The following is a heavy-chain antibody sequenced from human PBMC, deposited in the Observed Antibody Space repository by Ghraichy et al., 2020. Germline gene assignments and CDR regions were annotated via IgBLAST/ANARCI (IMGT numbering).Heavy chain of an antibody. Sequence: SETLSLTCTVSGGSISSSSYYWGWIRQPPGKGLEWIGSIYYSGSTYYNPSLKSRVTISVDTSKNQFSLKLSSVTAAATAVYYCARKGRGYSGSYFLTALVAFDIWGQGTMVTVSS. J-gene: IGHJ3*02. D-gene: IGHD1-26*01. CDR2: IYYSGST. V-gene: IGHV4-39*01. CDR1: GGSISSSSYY. CDR3: ARKGRGYSGSYFLTALVAFDI.